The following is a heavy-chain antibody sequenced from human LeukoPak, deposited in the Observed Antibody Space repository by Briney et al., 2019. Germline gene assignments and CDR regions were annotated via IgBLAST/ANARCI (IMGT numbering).Heavy chain of an antibody. CDR3: AKHIYGVVSIQQ. J-gene: IGHJ1*01. CDR2: IRSKTDGGTT. CDR1: GFTFRDAS. D-gene: IGHD3-3*01. Sequence: GGSLRLSCAASGFTFRDASMTWVRQAPGKGLEWVGRIRSKTDGGTTDYAVSVQGRFTISRDDSKNTLYLQMSSLKTEDTAVYYCAKHIYGVVSIQQWGQGTLVTVSS. V-gene: IGHV3-15*01.